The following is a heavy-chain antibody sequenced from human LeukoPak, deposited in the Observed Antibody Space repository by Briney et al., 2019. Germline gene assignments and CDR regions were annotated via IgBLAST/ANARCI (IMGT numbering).Heavy chain of an antibody. CDR3: TRVITMVRGVNPQDLNYNYYMDV. CDR2: IDWDDDK. CDR1: GGSISSSSYY. Sequence: TLSLTCTVSGGSISSSSYYWGWIRQPPGKALEGLARIDWDDDKYYSTSLKTRLTISKDTSKNQLVLKMTNMDPVAPATYYCTRVITMVRGVNPQDLNYNYYMDVWGKGTTVTISS. D-gene: IGHD3-10*01. J-gene: IGHJ6*03. V-gene: IGHV2-70*11.